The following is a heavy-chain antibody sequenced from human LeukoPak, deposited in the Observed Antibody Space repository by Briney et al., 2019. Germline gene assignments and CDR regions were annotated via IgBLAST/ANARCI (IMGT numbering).Heavy chain of an antibody. J-gene: IGHJ3*02. CDR2: IYYSGST. CDR3: ARDKDYFDSGGAFDI. V-gene: IGHV4-59*01. Sequence: SETLSLTCTVSGGSISSYYWSWIRQPPGKGLEWIGYIYYSGSTNYNPSLKSRVTMSVDTSKNQFSLKLSSVTAADTAVYYCARDKDYFDSGGAFDIWGQGTMVTVSP. CDR1: GGSISSYY. D-gene: IGHD3-22*01.